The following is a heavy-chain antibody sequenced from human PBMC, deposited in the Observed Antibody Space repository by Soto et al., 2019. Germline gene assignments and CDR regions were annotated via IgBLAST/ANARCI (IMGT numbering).Heavy chain of an antibody. CDR2: LYKSGST. V-gene: IGHV4-59*01. D-gene: IGHD2-2*01. Sequence: PSETLSLTCTVSWGSSSDSYWPWIRQPPGKGLEWIGYLYKSGSTNYNPSLKGRVTISVDTSKNQFSLRLSSVTAADTAVYYCAKKYCTSTSCNDAFDIWGQGTMVTVSS. CDR3: AKKYCTSTSCNDAFDI. J-gene: IGHJ3*02. CDR1: WGSSSDSY.